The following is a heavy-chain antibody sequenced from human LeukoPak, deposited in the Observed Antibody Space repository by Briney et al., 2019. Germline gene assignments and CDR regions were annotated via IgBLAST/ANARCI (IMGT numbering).Heavy chain of an antibody. CDR1: GGTFSSYA. J-gene: IGHJ4*02. D-gene: IGHD3-22*01. Sequence: SVKVSCKASGGTFSSYAISWVRQAPGQGLEWMGGIIPIFGTANYAQKFQGRVTITADESTSTAYMELSSLRSEDTAVYYCARDRSCYYDSSGYYAYWGQGTLVTVSS. V-gene: IGHV1-69*01. CDR3: ARDRSCYYDSSGYYAY. CDR2: IIPIFGTA.